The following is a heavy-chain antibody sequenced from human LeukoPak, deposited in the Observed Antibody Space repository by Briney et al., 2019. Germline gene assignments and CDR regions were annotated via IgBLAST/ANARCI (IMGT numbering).Heavy chain of an antibody. D-gene: IGHD6-19*01. V-gene: IGHV4-59*01. CDR1: GGSISSYY. CDR2: TYDSGYT. J-gene: IGHJ4*02. Sequence: SETQSLTCTVSGGSISSYYWTWIRLPPGKGLEWIGYTYDSGYTNYNPSLKSRVTISVDMSKNQFSLKLSSVTAADTAVYYCARVMGSGWTGFDYWGQGTLVTVSS. CDR3: ARVMGSGWTGFDY.